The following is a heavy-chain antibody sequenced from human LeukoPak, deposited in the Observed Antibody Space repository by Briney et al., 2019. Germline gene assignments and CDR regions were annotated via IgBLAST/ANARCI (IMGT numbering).Heavy chain of an antibody. CDR2: INPNSGGT. V-gene: IGHV1-2*02. CDR3: ARGGKVMITEVRGALVSRDGFDI. J-gene: IGHJ3*02. D-gene: IGHD3-10*01. Sequence: GASVKVSCKAPGYTFTGYYMNWVRQAPGQGLEWMGWINPNSGGTKYAQKIQGRVTMTRDTSISTAYMELSRLRSDDTAVYYCARGGKVMITEVRGALVSRDGFDIWGQGTMVTVSS. CDR1: GYTFTGYY.